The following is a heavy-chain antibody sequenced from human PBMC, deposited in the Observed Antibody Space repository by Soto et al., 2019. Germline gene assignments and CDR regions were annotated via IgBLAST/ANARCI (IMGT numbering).Heavy chain of an antibody. Sequence: SETLSLTCTVSGGSISSSRYYWGWIRQPPGKGLEWIGSIFYSGSTYHNPSLKSRVTISVDTSKNQFSLKLSSVTAADTAVYYCARPPTASLDAFDVWGQGTMVTVSS. CDR3: ARPPTASLDAFDV. CDR2: IFYSGST. J-gene: IGHJ3*01. V-gene: IGHV4-39*01. CDR1: GGSISSSRYY.